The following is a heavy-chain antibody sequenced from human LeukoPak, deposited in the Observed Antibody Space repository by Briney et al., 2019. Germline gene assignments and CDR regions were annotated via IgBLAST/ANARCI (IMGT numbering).Heavy chain of an antibody. Sequence: GESLRLSCAASGFTFSGYTMNWVRQAPGKGLEWVAVIWYDGSNKYYADSVKGRFTISRDNSKNTLCLQMNSLRAEDTAVYYCARTNIAVAGTTNFDYWGQGTLVTVSS. CDR3: ARTNIAVAGTTNFDY. CDR1: GFTFSGYT. J-gene: IGHJ4*02. CDR2: IWYDGSNK. V-gene: IGHV3-33*08. D-gene: IGHD6-19*01.